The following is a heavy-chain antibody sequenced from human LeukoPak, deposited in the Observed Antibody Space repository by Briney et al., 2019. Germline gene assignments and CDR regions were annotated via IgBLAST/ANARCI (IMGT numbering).Heavy chain of an antibody. V-gene: IGHV6-1*01. D-gene: IGHD6-13*01. CDR2: TYYRSKWKK. CDR3: AGEGGMAEAAFDI. J-gene: IGHJ3*02. CDR1: GDSVSSNSAA. Sequence: SQTLSLTCAISGDSVSSNSAAWNWISQSPSRGLEWLGRTYYRSKWKKDYAVSVKSRITINPDTSKNQFSLQLDSVTPEDTAVYYCAGEGGMAEAAFDIWGQGTMVTVS.